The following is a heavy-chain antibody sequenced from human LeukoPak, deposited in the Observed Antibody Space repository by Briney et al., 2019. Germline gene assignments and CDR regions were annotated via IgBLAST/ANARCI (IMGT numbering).Heavy chain of an antibody. D-gene: IGHD2-2*01. V-gene: IGHV4-34*01. J-gene: IGHJ6*03. CDR1: GGSFSNYY. Sequence: SETLSLTCVVNGGSFSNYYWTWIRQPPGKGLEWIGSIYYSGSTYYNPSLKSRVTISVDTSKNQFSLKLSSVTAADTAVYYCARASAQYCSSTSCYEHYYYYYMDVWGKGTTVTVSS. CDR2: IYYSGST. CDR3: ARASAQYCSSTSCYEHYYYYYMDV.